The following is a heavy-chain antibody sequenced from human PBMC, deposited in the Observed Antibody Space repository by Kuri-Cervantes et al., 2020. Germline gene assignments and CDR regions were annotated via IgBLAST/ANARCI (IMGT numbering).Heavy chain of an antibody. J-gene: IGHJ1*01. CDR3: ARDIDCGAPPSEWFQY. Sequence: GESLRLSCAASGFTFSDYYMSWIRQAPGKGLEWVSYISSSGSTIYYADSVKGRFTISRDNAKNPLYLQMTSLRAEDTAVYYCARDIDCGAPPSEWFQYWGQGTLVTVSS. V-gene: IGHV3-11*01. CDR1: GFTFSDYY. CDR2: ISSSGSTI. D-gene: IGHD4-17*01.